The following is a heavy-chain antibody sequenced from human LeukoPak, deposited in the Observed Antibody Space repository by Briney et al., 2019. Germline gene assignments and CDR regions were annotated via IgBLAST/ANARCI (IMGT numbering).Heavy chain of an antibody. V-gene: IGHV4-30-2*01. D-gene: IGHD7-27*01. J-gene: IGHJ4*02. CDR3: ARARNWGFLGY. CDR1: GGSISDDGYF. CDR2: IQHSGST. Sequence: PSETLSLTCTVSGGSISDDGYFWSWIRQPPGKGLEWIGYIQHSGSTSYNPSLKSRVTKSVDRSKNQFSLKLSSVTAADTAVYYCARARNWGFLGYWGQGTLVTVSS.